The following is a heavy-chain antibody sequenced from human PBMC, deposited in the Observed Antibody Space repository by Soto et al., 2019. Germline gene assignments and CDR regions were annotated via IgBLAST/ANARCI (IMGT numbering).Heavy chain of an antibody. CDR1: GGSISSYY. Sequence: SETLSLTCTVSGGSISSYYWSWIRQPPGKGLEWIGYIYYSGSTNYNPSLKSRVTISVDTSKNQFSLKLSSVTDADTAVYYCARDRGYDYPYYYYYYGMDVWGQGTTVTVSS. J-gene: IGHJ6*02. CDR3: ARDRGYDYPYYYYYYGMDV. D-gene: IGHD5-12*01. V-gene: IGHV4-59*01. CDR2: IYYSGST.